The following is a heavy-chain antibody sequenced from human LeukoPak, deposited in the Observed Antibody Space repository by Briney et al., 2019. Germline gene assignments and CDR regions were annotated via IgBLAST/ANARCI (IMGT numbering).Heavy chain of an antibody. J-gene: IGHJ4*02. CDR1: GYIFTGYY. D-gene: IGHD2-15*01. CDR2: INPNSGGT. CDR3: ARSRYCSGSSCYSLDY. Sequence: ASVKVSCKASGYIFTGYYMHWVRQAPGQGLEWMGWINPNSGGTNSAQKFQGRVTMTRDTSINTAYMELSSPRSDDTAVYYCARSRYCSGSSCYSLDYWGQGTLVTVSS. V-gene: IGHV1-2*02.